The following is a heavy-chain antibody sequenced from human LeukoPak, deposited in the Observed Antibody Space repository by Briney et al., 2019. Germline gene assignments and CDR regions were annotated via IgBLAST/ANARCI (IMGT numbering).Heavy chain of an antibody. CDR2: INPSGGST. CDR1: GYTFTSYY. V-gene: IGHV1-46*01. Sequence: GASVKVSCKASGYTFTSYYMHWVRQAPGQGPEWMGIINPSGGSTSYAQKFQGRVTMTRDMSTSTVYMELSSLRSEDTAVYYCARDRDSSGWYWSDYYYYMDVWGKGTTVTVSS. CDR3: ARDRDSSGWYWSDYYYYMDV. J-gene: IGHJ6*03. D-gene: IGHD6-19*01.